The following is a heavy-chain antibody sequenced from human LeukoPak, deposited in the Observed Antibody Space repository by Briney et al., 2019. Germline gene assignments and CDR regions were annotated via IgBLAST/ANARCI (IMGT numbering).Heavy chain of an antibody. D-gene: IGHD3-22*01. Sequence: GRSLRLSCAASGFTFSTYVMHWVRQAPGKGLEWVAVVWYDGRRKYYLDSVEGRFTVSRDNSKNTLHLQMNSLGAGDTAVYYCARGSDNSSGYWVSYLDLWGQGTLVTVSS. CDR3: ARGSDNSSGYWVSYLDL. CDR1: GFTFSTYV. J-gene: IGHJ5*02. CDR2: VWYDGRRK. V-gene: IGHV3-33*01.